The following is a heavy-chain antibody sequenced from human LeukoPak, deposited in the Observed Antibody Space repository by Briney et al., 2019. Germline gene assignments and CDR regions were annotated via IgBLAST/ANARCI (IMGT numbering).Heavy chain of an antibody. Sequence: ASVKVSCKASGYTFTDYYMYWVRQAPGQGLEWMPWINPYSGDTNYAQKYQGRVTLTRDTPISTAYMEVSGLRSDDTAVYYCARGLGYYDGTDTSHWGQGTLVTVSS. V-gene: IGHV1-2*02. CDR3: ARGLGYYDGTDTSH. D-gene: IGHD3-22*01. CDR1: GYTFTDYY. J-gene: IGHJ4*02. CDR2: INPYSGDT.